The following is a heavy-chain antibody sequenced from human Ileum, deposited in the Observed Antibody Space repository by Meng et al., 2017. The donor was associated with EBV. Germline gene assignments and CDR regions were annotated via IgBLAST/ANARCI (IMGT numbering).Heavy chain of an antibody. CDR3: ARGGWSLDY. Sequence: QVQLQESVQGLVNPSETLSLTCTVSGGSISIYYWSWIRQPPGKGLEWIGYIYYSGSTNYNPSLKSRVTISVDTSKNQFSLNLSSVTAADTAVYYCARGGWSLDYWGQGTLVTVSS. CDR2: IYYSGST. J-gene: IGHJ4*02. D-gene: IGHD2-15*01. V-gene: IGHV4-59*08. CDR1: GGSISIYY.